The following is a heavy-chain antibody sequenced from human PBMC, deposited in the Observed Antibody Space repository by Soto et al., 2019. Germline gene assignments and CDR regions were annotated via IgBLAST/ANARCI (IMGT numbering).Heavy chain of an antibody. CDR1: GGSVSSGSYY. V-gene: IGHV4-61*01. CDR2: IYYSGSA. Sequence: SETLSLTCTVSGGSVSSGSYYWSWIRQPPGKGLEWIGYIYYSGSANYNPSLKSRVTISVDTSKNQFSLKLSSVTAADTAVYYCARDIVVVPAAIGWFDPWGQGTLVTVS. D-gene: IGHD2-2*01. CDR3: ARDIVVVPAAIGWFDP. J-gene: IGHJ5*02.